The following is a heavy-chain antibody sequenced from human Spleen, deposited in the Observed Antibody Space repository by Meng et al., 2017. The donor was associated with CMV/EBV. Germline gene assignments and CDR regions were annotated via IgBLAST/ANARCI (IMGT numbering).Heavy chain of an antibody. V-gene: IGHV4-39*07. D-gene: IGHD6-19*01. J-gene: IGHJ4*02. Sequence: SETLSLTCSVSGGSIVSSFDHWGWIRQRPGQGLEWIGTIFYSGNTYYSSSLKSRLTLSVDTSKSQFSLKLTSVTAADTAVYYCASWVVGYSSGWRFDYWGQGTLVTVSS. CDR1: GGSIVSSFDH. CDR3: ASWVVGYSSGWRFDY. CDR2: IFYSGNT.